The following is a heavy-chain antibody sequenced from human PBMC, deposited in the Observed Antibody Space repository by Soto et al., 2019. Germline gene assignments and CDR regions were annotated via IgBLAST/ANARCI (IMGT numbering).Heavy chain of an antibody. CDR2: IYYSGST. V-gene: IGHV4-39*01. Sequence: PSETLFLTCTVSGGSISSSSYYWGWIRQPPGKGLEWIGSIYYSGSTYYNPSLKSRVTISVDTSKNQFSLKLSSVTAADTAVYYCARRGYGSGKNWFDPWGQGTLVTVSS. D-gene: IGHD3-10*01. CDR3: ARRGYGSGKNWFDP. J-gene: IGHJ5*02. CDR1: GGSISSSSYY.